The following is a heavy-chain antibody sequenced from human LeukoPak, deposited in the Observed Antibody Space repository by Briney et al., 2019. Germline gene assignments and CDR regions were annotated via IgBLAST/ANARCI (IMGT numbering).Heavy chain of an antibody. CDR3: ARDGGYSGSYFDY. Sequence: PGGSLRLSCAASRFTFSSYWMSWVRQAPGKGLEWVANIKQVGSEKYYVDSVKGRFTISRDNAKNSLYLQMNSLRAEDTAVYYCARDGGYSGSYFDYWGQGTLVTVSS. D-gene: IGHD1-26*01. J-gene: IGHJ4*02. CDR2: IKQVGSEK. CDR1: RFTFSSYW. V-gene: IGHV3-7*01.